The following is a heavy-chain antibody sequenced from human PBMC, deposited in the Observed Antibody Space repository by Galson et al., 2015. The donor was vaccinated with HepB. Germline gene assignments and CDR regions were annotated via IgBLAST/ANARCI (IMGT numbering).Heavy chain of an antibody. J-gene: IGHJ5*02. CDR1: GYTFTSYG. CDR3: ARGSYSFREGRWFDP. CDR2: ISAYNGNT. V-gene: IGHV1-18*04. D-gene: IGHD3-10*01. Sequence: SVKVSCKASGYTFTSYGISWVRQAPGQGLEWMGWISAYNGNTNYAQKLQGRVTMTTDTSTSTAYMELRSLRSDDTAVYYCARGSYSFREGRWFDPWGQGTLVTVSS.